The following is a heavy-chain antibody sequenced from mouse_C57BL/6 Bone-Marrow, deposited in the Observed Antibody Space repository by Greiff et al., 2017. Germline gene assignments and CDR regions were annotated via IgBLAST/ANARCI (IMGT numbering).Heavy chain of an antibody. V-gene: IGHV5-17*01. CDR3: ARPLYYGSSSFAY. CDR2: ISSGSSTI. CDR1: GFTFSDYG. Sequence: EVQRVESGGGLVKPGGSLKLSCAASGFTFSDYGMHWVRQAPEKGLEWVAYISSGSSTIYYADTVKGRFTISRDNAKNTLFLQMTRLRSEDTAMYYCARPLYYGSSSFAYWGQGTLVTVSA. J-gene: IGHJ3*01. D-gene: IGHD1-1*01.